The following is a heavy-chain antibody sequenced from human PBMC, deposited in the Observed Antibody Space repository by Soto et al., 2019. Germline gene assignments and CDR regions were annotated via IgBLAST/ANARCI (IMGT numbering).Heavy chain of an antibody. CDR2: INHSGST. J-gene: IGHJ5*02. V-gene: IGHV4-34*01. Sequence: SETLSLTCAVYGGSFSGYYWSWIRQPPGKGLEWIGEINHSGSTNYNPSLKSRVTISVDTSKNQFSLKLSSVTAADTAVYYCARHKSSIDWFDPWGQGTLVTVSS. CDR1: GGSFSGYY. D-gene: IGHD2-2*01. CDR3: ARHKSSIDWFDP.